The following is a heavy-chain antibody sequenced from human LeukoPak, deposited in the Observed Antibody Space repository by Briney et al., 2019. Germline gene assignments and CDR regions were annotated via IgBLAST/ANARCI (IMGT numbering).Heavy chain of an antibody. D-gene: IGHD5-24*01. V-gene: IGHV3-7*01. CDR1: GFTFSNYW. CDR3: ARESWLRDGYNSRYYYYMDV. J-gene: IGHJ6*03. Sequence: GGSLRLSCAASGFTFSNYWMTWVRQGPGKGWEGVANIKQDGSEQYFVDSVKGRFTISRDNAKNSLYRQMNSLRAEDTAVYYCARESWLRDGYNSRYYYYMDVWGKGTTVTVSS. CDR2: IKQDGSEQ.